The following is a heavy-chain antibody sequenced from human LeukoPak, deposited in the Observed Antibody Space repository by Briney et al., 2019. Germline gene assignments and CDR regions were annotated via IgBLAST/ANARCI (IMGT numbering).Heavy chain of an antibody. Sequence: ASVKVSCKASGYTFTGYYIHWVRQAPGQGLEWMGWINPNSGGTKYQGRVTMTRDTSISTAYRGLSRLRSDDTAVYYCARGRVVAGTKSLTYNWFDPWGQGTLVTVSS. J-gene: IGHJ5*02. CDR1: GYTFTGYY. V-gene: IGHV1-2*02. D-gene: IGHD6-19*01. CDR3: ARGRVVAGTKSLTYNWFDP. CDR2: INPNSGGT.